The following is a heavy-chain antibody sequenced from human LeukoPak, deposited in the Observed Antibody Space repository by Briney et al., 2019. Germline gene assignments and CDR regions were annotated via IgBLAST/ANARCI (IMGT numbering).Heavy chain of an antibody. J-gene: IGHJ3*02. V-gene: IGHV1-46*01. Sequence: ASVKVSCKASGYSFTGYYMHWVRQAPGQGLEWMGIINPSGGSTSYAQKFQGRVTMTRDTSTSTVYMELSSLRSEDTAVYYCARAQMLGGYYDSSGYLDAFDIWGQGTMVTVSS. CDR3: ARAQMLGGYYDSSGYLDAFDI. D-gene: IGHD3-22*01. CDR1: GYSFTGYY. CDR2: INPSGGST.